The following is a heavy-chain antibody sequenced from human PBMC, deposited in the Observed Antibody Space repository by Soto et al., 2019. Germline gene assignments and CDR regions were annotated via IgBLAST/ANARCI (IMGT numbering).Heavy chain of an antibody. Sequence: SETLSLTCTVSGGSISSGGYYWSWIRQHPGKGLEWIGYIYYSGSTYYNPSLKSRVTISVGTSKNQFSLKLSSVTAADTAVYYCARGTYYYDSSGYLAIWGQGTMVTVSS. D-gene: IGHD3-22*01. J-gene: IGHJ3*02. CDR2: IYYSGST. CDR3: ARGTYYYDSSGYLAI. V-gene: IGHV4-31*03. CDR1: GGSISSGGYY.